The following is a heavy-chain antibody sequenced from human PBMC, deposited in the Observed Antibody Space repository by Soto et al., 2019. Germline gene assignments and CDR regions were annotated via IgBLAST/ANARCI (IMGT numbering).Heavy chain of an antibody. J-gene: IGHJ3*02. CDR2: IYYTGST. D-gene: IGHD6-19*01. Sequence: SETLSLTCTVSGGSISSYYWSWIRQPPGKGLERIGYIYYTGSTNYNPSLKSRVTISVDTYKNQFSLKLSAVTAADPAVYYCVRAGQWLDAFDIWGQGTMVTVSS. CDR3: VRAGQWLDAFDI. CDR1: GGSISSYY. V-gene: IGHV4-59*01.